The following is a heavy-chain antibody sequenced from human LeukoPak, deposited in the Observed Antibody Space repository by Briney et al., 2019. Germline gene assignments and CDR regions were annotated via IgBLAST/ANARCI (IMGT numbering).Heavy chain of an antibody. D-gene: IGHD3-22*01. CDR1: GYSITSSNW. J-gene: IGHJ4*02. Sequence: SETLSLTCAVSGYSITSSNWWGWIRQPPGKGLEWIGYIYHSGTTYYNPSLQSRVTMSVDTSKNQFSLKLSSVTAVDTAVYYCARLRYYDSSGYSYFDYWGQGTLVTVSS. CDR3: ARLRYYDSSGYSYFDY. CDR2: IYHSGTT. V-gene: IGHV4-28*01.